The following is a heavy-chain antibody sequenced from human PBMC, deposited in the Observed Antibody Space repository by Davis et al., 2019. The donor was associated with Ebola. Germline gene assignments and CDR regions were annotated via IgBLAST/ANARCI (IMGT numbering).Heavy chain of an antibody. D-gene: IGHD4-17*01. Sequence: GSLRLSCTVSGGSINNYFWSWIRQPPGKGLEWIGNIHYLWNTNYNPSLKSRVTMSVDTSKNQFSLKLSSVTAADTAVYYCARGNYGDYIVLYYYNMDVWGQGTTVTVSS. CDR1: GGSINNYF. CDR3: ARGNYGDYIVLYYYNMDV. CDR2: IHYLWNT. V-gene: IGHV4-59*01. J-gene: IGHJ6*02.